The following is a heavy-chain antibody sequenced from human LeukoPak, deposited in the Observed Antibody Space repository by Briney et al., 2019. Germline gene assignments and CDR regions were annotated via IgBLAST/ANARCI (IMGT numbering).Heavy chain of an antibody. CDR3: ARGYNILTGWFPN. D-gene: IGHD3-9*01. V-gene: IGHV3-7*03. CDR1: GFNFSNDW. Sequence: GGSLRLSCAASGFNFSNDWMTLVRQAPGKGLEWVANIKQDGSEEYYVDSVKGRFTIFRDNAKNSLYLQMHSLRVEDTAIYYCARGYNILTGWFPNWGQGTLVTVSS. J-gene: IGHJ4*02. CDR2: IKQDGSEE.